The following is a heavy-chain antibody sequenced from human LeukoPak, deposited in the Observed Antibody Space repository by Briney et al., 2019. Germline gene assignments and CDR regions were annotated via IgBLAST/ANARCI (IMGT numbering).Heavy chain of an antibody. V-gene: IGHV3-53*04. D-gene: IGHD2-2*01. CDR3: ARVIYQLVFDY. J-gene: IGHJ4*02. CDR2: IYAGGRT. CDR1: GLTVSSNY. Sequence: GGSLRLSCAASGLTVSSNYMSWVRQAPGRGLEWVSVIYAGGRTYYADSVKGRSTISRHNSNNTLYLQMNSLRPEDTAVYYCARVIYQLVFDYWGQGTLVSVSS.